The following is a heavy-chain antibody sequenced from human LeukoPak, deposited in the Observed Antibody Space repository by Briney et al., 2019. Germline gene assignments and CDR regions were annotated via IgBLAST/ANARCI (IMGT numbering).Heavy chain of an antibody. D-gene: IGHD4-17*01. CDR3: AKNGEEFDF. Sequence: GGSLRLSCAASGFTFASSWMSWVRQAPGKGLEWVANINQDGSEKYYVDSVKGRFTISRDNAKNSLYLQMNSLRAEDTAVYYCAKNGEEFDFWGQGTLVTVSS. V-gene: IGHV3-7*02. CDR1: GFTFASSW. CDR2: INQDGSEK. J-gene: IGHJ4*02.